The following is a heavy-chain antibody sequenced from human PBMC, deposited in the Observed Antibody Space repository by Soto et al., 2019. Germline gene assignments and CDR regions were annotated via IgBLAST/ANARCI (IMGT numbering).Heavy chain of an antibody. V-gene: IGHV1-3*01. J-gene: IGHJ6*02. CDR3: AGDIVLMLYAIPFYYYGMDV. Sequence: QVQLVQSGAEVKKPGASVKVSCKASGYTFTSYAMHWVRQAPGQRLEWMGWINAGNGNTKYSQKFQGRVTITRDTAASTAYMELSSLRSEDTAVYCWAGDIVLMLYAIPFYYYGMDVWGQGTTVTVSS. CDR1: GYTFTSYA. CDR2: INAGNGNT. D-gene: IGHD2-8*01.